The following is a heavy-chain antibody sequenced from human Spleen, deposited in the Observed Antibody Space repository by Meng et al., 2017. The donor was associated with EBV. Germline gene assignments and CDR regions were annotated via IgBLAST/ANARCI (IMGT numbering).Heavy chain of an antibody. J-gene: IGHJ5*02. Sequence: QLQLQASGPGPVRLSGTLSLTCRFSVGSISSGDYYWGWIRQPPGKGLQWIGSMYFGGTTYYNPSLKSRVAISMDTSKNYFSLKVSSVTAADTAVYYCARHIDPWANSFDPWGQGALVTVSS. CDR2: MYFGGTT. CDR3: ARHIDPWANSFDP. V-gene: IGHV4-39*01. CDR1: VGSISSGDYY. D-gene: IGHD1-26*01.